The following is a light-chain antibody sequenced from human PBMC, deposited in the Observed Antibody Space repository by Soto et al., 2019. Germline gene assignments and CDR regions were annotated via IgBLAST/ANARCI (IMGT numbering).Light chain of an antibody. CDR3: HEYFSAPFT. CDR1: QSVLYSSINKNY. CDR2: WAS. V-gene: IGKV4-1*01. Sequence: DIVMTQSPDSLAVSLGERATINCKSSQSVLYSSINKNYLAWYQQKPGQPPRLLIYWASGRESGVPDRFSGSGSVTDFTLTIGSLQAEDVAVYYCHEYFSAPFTFGPGTKVDIK. J-gene: IGKJ3*01.